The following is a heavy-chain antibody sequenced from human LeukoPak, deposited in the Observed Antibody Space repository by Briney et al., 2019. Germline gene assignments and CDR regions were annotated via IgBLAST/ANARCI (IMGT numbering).Heavy chain of an antibody. CDR1: GGSISSGGYY. V-gene: IGHV4-31*03. J-gene: IGHJ4*02. CDR2: IYYSGST. D-gene: IGHD5-18*01. Sequence: PSETLSLTCTVSGGSISSGGYYWSWIRQHPGTGLEWIGYIYYSGSTYYNPSLKSRVTISVDTSKNQFSLKLSSVTAADTAVYYCARVVDTAMVFDYWGQGTLVTVSS. CDR3: ARVVDTAMVFDY.